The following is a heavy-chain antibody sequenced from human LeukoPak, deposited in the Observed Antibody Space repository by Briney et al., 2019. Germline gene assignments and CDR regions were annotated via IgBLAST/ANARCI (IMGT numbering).Heavy chain of an antibody. V-gene: IGHV1-2*02. CDR3: ARVGRYYTSPFDY. D-gene: IGHD3-10*01. Sequence: ASVKVSCKASGYTFTGYYMHWVRQAPGQGLEWMGWINPNSGGTNYAQKLQGRVTMTRDTSISTAYMELRSLRSEDTAVYYCARVGRYYTSPFDYWGQGTLVTVSS. J-gene: IGHJ4*02. CDR1: GYTFTGYY. CDR2: INPNSGGT.